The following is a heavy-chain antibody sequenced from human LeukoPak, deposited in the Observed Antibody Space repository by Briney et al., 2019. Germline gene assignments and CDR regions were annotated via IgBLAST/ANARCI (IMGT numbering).Heavy chain of an antibody. CDR3: AGEGSGWLPNY. CDR1: GFTFSSYG. D-gene: IGHD6-19*01. CDR2: IWYDGSNK. Sequence: GGSLRLSCAASGFTFSSYGMHWVRQAPGKGLEWVAVIWYDGSNKYYADSVKGRFTISRDNAKNSLYLQMNTVRADDTAVYYCAGEGSGWLPNYWGRGTLVSVSS. V-gene: IGHV3-33*01. J-gene: IGHJ4*02.